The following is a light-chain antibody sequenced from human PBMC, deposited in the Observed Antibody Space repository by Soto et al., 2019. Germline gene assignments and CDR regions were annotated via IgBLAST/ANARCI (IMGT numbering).Light chain of an antibody. Sequence: EIVLTQSPGTLSLSPGESATLYCKASESLSSAYLAWYQQKPGQAPRILLYCASTRANGVPDRFSGSGSCTEYSLPISGLEPKDFALYYCQQYGRPPRATFGQGTRLEIK. CDR2: CAS. V-gene: IGKV3-20*01. CDR1: ESLSSAY. CDR3: QQYGRPPRAT. J-gene: IGKJ5*01.